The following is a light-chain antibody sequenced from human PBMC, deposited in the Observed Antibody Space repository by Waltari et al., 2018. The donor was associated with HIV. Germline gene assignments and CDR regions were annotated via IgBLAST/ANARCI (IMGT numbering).Light chain of an antibody. CDR1: QSVNSN. Sequence: ELLMTQSPPTLSVSPGDRATLSCRSSQSVNSNLAWYQQKPGQAPRLLIYGASTRATGIPARFSGSGSGTEFTLTISSLQSEDFAVYYCQQYNNWPLTFGQGTRLEIK. V-gene: IGKV3-15*01. CDR3: QQYNNWPLT. CDR2: GAS. J-gene: IGKJ5*01.